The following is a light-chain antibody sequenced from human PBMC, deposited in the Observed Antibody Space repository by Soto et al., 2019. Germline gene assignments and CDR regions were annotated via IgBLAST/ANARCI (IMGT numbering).Light chain of an antibody. CDR2: GAS. Sequence: EIVMTQSPATLSVSPGERATLSCRASQSVSSNLAWDQQKPGQAPRLLIYGASTRATGIPARFSGSGSGTEFTLTISSLQSEGFAVYYCQQYNNWPPGTFGQGTKVEIK. V-gene: IGKV3-15*01. J-gene: IGKJ1*01. CDR1: QSVSSN. CDR3: QQYNNWPPGT.